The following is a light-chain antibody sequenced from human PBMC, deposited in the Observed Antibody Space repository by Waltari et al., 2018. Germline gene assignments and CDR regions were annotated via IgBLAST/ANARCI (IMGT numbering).Light chain of an antibody. CDR1: KLGDLY. Sequence: SYELTQPPSVSVSPGQTASITCSVDKLGDLYACWYQQKPGQSPWLVIYQDTRRPSGIPERFSGSNSGNTATLTISGTQAMDEADYYCQAWDSITSHVVFGGGTKLTVL. CDR2: QDT. CDR3: QAWDSITSHVV. V-gene: IGLV3-1*01. J-gene: IGLJ2*01.